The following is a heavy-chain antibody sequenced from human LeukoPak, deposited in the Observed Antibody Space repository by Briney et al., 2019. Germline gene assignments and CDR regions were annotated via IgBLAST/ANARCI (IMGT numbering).Heavy chain of an antibody. D-gene: IGHD2-2*01. CDR3: ARRLTQYDCFDP. V-gene: IGHV6-1*01. J-gene: IGHJ5*02. CDR1: GDSVSSNGVT. CDR2: TYYRSTWYN. Sequence: SQTLSLTCAISGDSVSSNGVTWNWIKQSPSRGLEWLGRTYYRSTWYNDYAVSVRGRITVNPDTSKNQFSLHLNSVTPEDTAVYYCARRLTQYDCFDPWGQGILVTVSS.